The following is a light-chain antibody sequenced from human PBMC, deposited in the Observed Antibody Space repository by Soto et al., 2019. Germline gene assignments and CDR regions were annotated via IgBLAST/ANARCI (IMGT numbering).Light chain of an antibody. V-gene: IGKV3-20*01. CDR1: QSVSNNY. CDR2: SAS. CDR3: QRYGSSPGLFT. J-gene: IGKJ3*01. Sequence: EIVLTQFPGSLSLSPGDRATLSCRASQSVSNNYLAWYLQKPGQAPKLLIYSASSRATGIPDRFSGSGSGTDFTLTISRLEPEDFAVYYCQRYGSSPGLFTFGPGTRVDIK.